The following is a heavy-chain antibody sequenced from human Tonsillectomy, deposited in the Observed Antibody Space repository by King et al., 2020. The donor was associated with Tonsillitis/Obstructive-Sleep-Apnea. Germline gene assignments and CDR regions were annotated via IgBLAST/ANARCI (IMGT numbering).Heavy chain of an antibody. CDR3: ARQGGYSGSQGY. D-gene: IGHD1-26*01. V-gene: IGHV4-59*08. CDR2: IYYSGST. Sequence: VQLQESGPGLVKPSETLSLTCTVSGVSISSYYWSWIRQPPGKGLEWIGYIYYSGSTNYNPSLKSRVTISVDTSKNQFSLKLSSVTAADTAVYYCARQGGYSGSQGYWGQGTLVTVSP. J-gene: IGHJ4*02. CDR1: GVSISSYY.